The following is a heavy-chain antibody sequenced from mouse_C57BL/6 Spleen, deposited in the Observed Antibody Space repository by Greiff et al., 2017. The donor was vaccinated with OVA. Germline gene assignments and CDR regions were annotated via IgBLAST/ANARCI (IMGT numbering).Heavy chain of an antibody. CDR2: ISSGSSTI. Sequence: DVMLVESGGGLVKPGGSLKLSCAASGFTFSDYGMHWVRQAPEKGLEWVAYISSGSSTIYYADTVKGRFTISRDNAKNTLFLQMTSLRSEDTAMYYCARQFITTVVAHFDYWGQGTTLTVSS. V-gene: IGHV5-17*01. CDR3: ARQFITTVVAHFDY. D-gene: IGHD1-1*01. J-gene: IGHJ2*01. CDR1: GFTFSDYG.